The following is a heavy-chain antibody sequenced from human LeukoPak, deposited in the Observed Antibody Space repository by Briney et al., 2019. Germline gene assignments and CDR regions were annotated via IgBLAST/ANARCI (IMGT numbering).Heavy chain of an antibody. J-gene: IGHJ4*02. D-gene: IGHD3-22*01. CDR2: MNPNSGNT. V-gene: IGHV1-8*03. CDR3: ARGLGDDRSFSQ. CDR1: GYTFTSYD. Sequence: ASVKVSCKASGYTFTSYDINWVRQATGQGLEWMGWMNPNSGNTGYAQKFQGRVTITRNTSISTAYMELSSLRSEDTAVYYCARGLGDDRSFSQWGQGTLVTVSS.